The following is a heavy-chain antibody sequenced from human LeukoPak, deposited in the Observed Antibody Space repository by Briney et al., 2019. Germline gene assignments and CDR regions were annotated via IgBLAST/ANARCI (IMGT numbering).Heavy chain of an antibody. CDR2: ISYDGGNK. CDR3: ARDQAEYYYYYYTDV. D-gene: IGHD2-15*01. Sequence: GRSLRLSCAASGFTFSSFAMHWVRQAPGKGLEWVAVISYDGGNKYYADSVKGRFTISRDNSKNTLYLQMNTLRAEDTAVYYCARDQAEYYYYYYTDVWGKGTTVTVSS. J-gene: IGHJ6*03. CDR1: GFTFSSFA. V-gene: IGHV3-30*01.